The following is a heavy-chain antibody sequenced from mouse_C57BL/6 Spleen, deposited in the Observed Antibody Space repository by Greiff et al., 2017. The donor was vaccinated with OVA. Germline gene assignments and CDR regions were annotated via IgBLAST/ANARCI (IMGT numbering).Heavy chain of an antibody. CDR3: ASGVVTRFAY. D-gene: IGHD2-2*01. CDR1: GYTFTSYW. V-gene: IGHV1-53*01. CDR2: INPSNGGT. Sequence: QVHVKQPGTELVKPGASVKLSCKASGYTFTSYWMHWVKQRPGQGLEWIGNINPSNGGTNYNEKFKSKATLTVDKSSSTAYMQLSSLTSEDTAVYYCASGVVTRFAYWGQGTLVTVSA. J-gene: IGHJ3*01.